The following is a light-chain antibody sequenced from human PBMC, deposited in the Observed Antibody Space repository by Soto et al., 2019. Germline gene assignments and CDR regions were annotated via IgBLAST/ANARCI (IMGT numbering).Light chain of an antibody. J-gene: IGKJ4*01. CDR2: GAS. V-gene: IGKV3-15*01. Sequence: IVMTQSPATLSVSPGEGATLSCRASQSVSSNFAWYQQKHGQAPRLLIYGASTRATGFPARFSGSGSGTEFILSISSLQSEDVAVYYCQQYQNWPFTFGGGTKVEIK. CDR3: QQYQNWPFT. CDR1: QSVSSN.